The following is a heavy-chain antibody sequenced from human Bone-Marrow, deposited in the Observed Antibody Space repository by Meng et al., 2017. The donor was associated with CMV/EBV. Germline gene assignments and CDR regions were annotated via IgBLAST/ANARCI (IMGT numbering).Heavy chain of an antibody. J-gene: IGHJ3*02. CDR3: ARDFRNYEILTGYPPADAFDI. CDR2: IIPILGIA. CDR1: AYTITSYG. V-gene: IGHV1-69*04. D-gene: IGHD3-9*01. Sequence: SVMVSCKPSAYTITSYGISWVRQAPGQGLEWMGRIIPILGIANYAQKFQGRVTITADKSTSTAYMELSSLRSEDTAVYYCARDFRNYEILTGYPPADAFDIWGQGTMVTVSS.